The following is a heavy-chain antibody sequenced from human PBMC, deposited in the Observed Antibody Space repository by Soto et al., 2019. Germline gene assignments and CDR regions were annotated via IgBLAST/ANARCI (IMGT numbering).Heavy chain of an antibody. Sequence: VSSVKVSCKASGGTFISYAISWVRQAPGQGLEWMGGIIPIFGTANYAQKFQGRVTITADESTSTAYMELSSLRSEDTAVYYCARAVRLEMATMAPFDYWGQGTRVTVSS. D-gene: IGHD5-12*01. J-gene: IGHJ4*02. CDR2: IIPIFGTA. CDR3: ARAVRLEMATMAPFDY. V-gene: IGHV1-69*13. CDR1: GGTFISYA.